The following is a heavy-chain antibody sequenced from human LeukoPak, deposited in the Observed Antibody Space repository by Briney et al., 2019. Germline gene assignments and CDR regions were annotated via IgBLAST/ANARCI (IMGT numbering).Heavy chain of an antibody. CDR3: ARGPGYSYGLRPGYPYYYYGMDV. Sequence: PGGSLRLSCAASGFTFSSYAMHWVRQAAGKGLEWVAVISYDGSNKYYADSVKGRFTICRDNSQTPLSLQMHSLRAEDTAVYYCARGPGYSYGLRPGYPYYYYGMDVWGKGTTVTVSS. CDR2: ISYDGSNK. CDR1: GFTFSSYA. J-gene: IGHJ6*04. D-gene: IGHD5-18*01. V-gene: IGHV3-30*04.